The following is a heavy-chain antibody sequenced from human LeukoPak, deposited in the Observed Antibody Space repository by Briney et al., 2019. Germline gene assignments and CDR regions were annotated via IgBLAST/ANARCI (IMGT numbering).Heavy chain of an antibody. CDR2: ISSSGSTI. J-gene: IGHJ4*02. D-gene: IGHD3-9*01. Sequence: GGSLGFSGAASGLTFSDYYMSWFRQAPGKGLEWVSYISSSGSTIYYADSVKGRFTISRDNAKNSLYLQMNSLRAEDTAVYYCASVTYYDILTGYYYDYWGQGTLVTVSS. CDR1: GLTFSDYY. V-gene: IGHV3-11*01. CDR3: ASVTYYDILTGYYYDY.